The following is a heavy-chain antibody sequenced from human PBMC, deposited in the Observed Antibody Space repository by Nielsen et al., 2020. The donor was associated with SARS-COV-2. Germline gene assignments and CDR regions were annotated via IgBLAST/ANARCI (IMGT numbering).Heavy chain of an antibody. J-gene: IGHJ6*02. CDR2: IWYDGSNK. V-gene: IGHV3-33*01. CDR3: ASEVVPGYYGIDV. CDR1: GFTFSSYG. D-gene: IGHD2-15*01. Sequence: GESLKISCAASGFTFSSYGMHWVRQDPGKGLEWVAVIWYDGSNKYYADSVKGRFTISRDNSKNTLYLQMNSLRAEDTAVYYCASEVVPGYYGIDVWGQGTTVTVS.